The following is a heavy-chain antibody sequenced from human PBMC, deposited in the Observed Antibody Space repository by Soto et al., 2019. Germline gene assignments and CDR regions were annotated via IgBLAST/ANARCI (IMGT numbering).Heavy chain of an antibody. D-gene: IGHD6-6*01. CDR2: ISYDGSNK. CDR1: GFTFSSYG. V-gene: IGHV3-30*03. Sequence: QVQLVESGGGVVQPGRSLRLSCAASGFTFSSYGMHWVRQAPGKGLEWVAVISYDGSNKYYADSVKGRFTISRDNSKNTLYLQMNSLRAEDTAVYYCASPAPLAAQTHYYYYGMDVW. CDR3: ASPAPLAAQTHYYYYGMDV. J-gene: IGHJ6*01.